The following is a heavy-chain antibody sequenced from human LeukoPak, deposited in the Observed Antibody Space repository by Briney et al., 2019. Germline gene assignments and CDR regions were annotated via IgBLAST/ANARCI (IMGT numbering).Heavy chain of an antibody. CDR1: GGSISSYY. CDR2: IYYSGST. CDR3: ARGAAGYSYG. Sequence: SETLSLTCTVSGGSISSYYRSWIRQPPGEGLEWIGHIYYSGSTNYNPSLKSRVTISIDTSKNQFSLRLNSVTAADTAAYYCARGAAGYSYGWGRGTLVTVSS. J-gene: IGHJ4*02. D-gene: IGHD5-18*01. V-gene: IGHV4-59*01.